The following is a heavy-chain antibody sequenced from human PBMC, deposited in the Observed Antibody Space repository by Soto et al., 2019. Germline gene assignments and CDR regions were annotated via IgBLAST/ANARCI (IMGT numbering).Heavy chain of an antibody. J-gene: IGHJ4*02. CDR1: GFTFSSYA. Sequence: PGGSLRLSCAASGFTFSSYAMSWVRQAPGKGLEWVSAISGSGGSTYYADSVKGRFTISRDNSKNTLYLQMNSLRAEDTAVYYCAKAQYHLLVVVPAAMVYWGQGTLVTV. V-gene: IGHV3-23*01. CDR3: AKAQYHLLVVVPAAMVY. CDR2: ISGSGGST. D-gene: IGHD2-2*01.